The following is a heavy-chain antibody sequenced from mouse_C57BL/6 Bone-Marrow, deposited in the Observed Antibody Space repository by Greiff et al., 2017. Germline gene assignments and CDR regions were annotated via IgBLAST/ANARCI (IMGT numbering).Heavy chain of an antibody. V-gene: IGHV1-64*01. CDR1: GYTFTSYW. J-gene: IGHJ1*03. Sequence: QVQLQQPGAELVKPGASVKLSCKASGYTFTSYWMHWVKQRPGQGLEWIGMFHPNSGSTNYNEKFKSKATLTVDKSSSTAYMQLSSLTSEDSAVYYCARGYYGSSSWYFDVWGTGTTVTVSS. D-gene: IGHD1-1*01. CDR2: FHPNSGST. CDR3: ARGYYGSSSWYFDV.